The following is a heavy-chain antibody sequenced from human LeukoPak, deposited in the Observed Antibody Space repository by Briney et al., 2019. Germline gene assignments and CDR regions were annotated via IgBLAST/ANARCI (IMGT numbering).Heavy chain of an antibody. D-gene: IGHD3-22*01. Sequence: GGSLRLSCAASGFTFDDYAMHWVRQAPGKGLEWVSLISWEGGSTYYADSVKGRFTISRDNSKNSLYLQMNSLRAEDTAVYYCAKDDYYDTSGYRDWGQGTLVTVSS. V-gene: IGHV3-43D*03. CDR3: AKDDYYDTSGYRD. CDR2: ISWEGGST. CDR1: GFTFDDYA. J-gene: IGHJ4*02.